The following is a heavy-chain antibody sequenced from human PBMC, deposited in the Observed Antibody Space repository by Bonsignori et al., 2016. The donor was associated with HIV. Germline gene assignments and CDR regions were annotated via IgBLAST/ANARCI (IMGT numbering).Heavy chain of an antibody. CDR2: INPKSGGT. Sequence: WVRQAPGQGLEWMGWINPKSGGTNYAPNFLGRVTMTRDTSISTAYMELRRLRSDDAAVYYCARDFKELGGGVRAFDIWGHGTMVTVSS. D-gene: IGHD2/OR15-2a*01. V-gene: IGHV1-2*02. CDR3: ARDFKELGGGVRAFDI. J-gene: IGHJ3*02.